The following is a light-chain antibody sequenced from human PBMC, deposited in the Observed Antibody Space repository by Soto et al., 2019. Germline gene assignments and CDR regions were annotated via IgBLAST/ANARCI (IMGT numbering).Light chain of an antibody. V-gene: IGLV3-1*01. CDR3: QAWDSIPDLV. J-gene: IGLJ2*01. Sequence: SYELTQPPSVSVSPGQTASITCSGDKLGDKYACWYQQKPGQSPVLVIYQDSKRPSGIPERFSGSNSGNTATLTISGTQAMDEADYYCQAWDSIPDLVFGGGTKLTVL. CDR2: QDS. CDR1: KLGDKY.